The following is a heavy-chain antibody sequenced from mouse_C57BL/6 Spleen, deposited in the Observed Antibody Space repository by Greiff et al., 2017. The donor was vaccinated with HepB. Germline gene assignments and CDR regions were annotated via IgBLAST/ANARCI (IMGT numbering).Heavy chain of an antibody. CDR3: ARGGSYYGNPVAY. V-gene: IGHV3-1*01. Sequence: EVKVVESGPGMVKPSQSLSLTCTVTGYSITSGYDWHWIRHFPGNKLEWMGYISYSGSTNYNPSLKSRISITHDTSKNHFFLKLNSVTTEDTATYYCARGGSYYGNPVAYWGQGTLVTVSA. CDR1: GYSITSGYD. D-gene: IGHD2-10*01. J-gene: IGHJ3*01. CDR2: ISYSGST.